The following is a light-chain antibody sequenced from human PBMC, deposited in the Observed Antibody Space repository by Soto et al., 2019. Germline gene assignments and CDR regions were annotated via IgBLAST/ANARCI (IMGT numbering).Light chain of an antibody. J-gene: IGKJ2*01. CDR2: ATS. CDR3: QQYGGSPPAYT. Sequence: EVVLTQSPGPLSLAPGERATLSCRASQSVDRNYLSWFQHKRGQPPRVLVFATSSRAAGTPVMFSGSGAGTNFTLTITRVEPEDFGVYYCQQYGGSPPAYTFGLGTKLEI. V-gene: IGKV3-20*01. CDR1: QSVDRNY.